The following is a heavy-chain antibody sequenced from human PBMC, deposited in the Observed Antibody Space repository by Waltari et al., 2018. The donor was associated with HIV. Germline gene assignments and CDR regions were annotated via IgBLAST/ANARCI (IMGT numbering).Heavy chain of an antibody. D-gene: IGHD3-10*01. Sequence: XXWXXWXRQMPGKGLEWMGIIYPGXXDTRYSPXXXXQVTISADKSXXXXXXXXSSLKASXTAMYYCAREYRAMVRGVXKGLYYYGMDVWGQGTTVTVSS. CDR1: XXW. V-gene: IGHV5-51*01. CDR2: IYPGXXDT. J-gene: IGHJ6*02. CDR3: AREYRAMVRGVXKGLYYYGMDV.